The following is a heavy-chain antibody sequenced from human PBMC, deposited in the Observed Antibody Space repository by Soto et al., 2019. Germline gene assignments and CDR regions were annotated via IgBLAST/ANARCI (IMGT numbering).Heavy chain of an antibody. CDR3: ARGLVAYCGGDCSYYFDY. J-gene: IGHJ4*02. CDR1: GGTFSSYA. CDR2: IILIFGTA. V-gene: IGHV1-69*12. D-gene: IGHD2-21*02. Sequence: QFQLVQSGAEVKKPGSSVKVSCKASGGTFSSYAIRWVRQATGHGLEWMAGIILIFGTANYAQKFQGRVTITADESTITAYMELSSLRSEDTAVYYCARGLVAYCGGDCSYYFDYWGQGTLVTVSS.